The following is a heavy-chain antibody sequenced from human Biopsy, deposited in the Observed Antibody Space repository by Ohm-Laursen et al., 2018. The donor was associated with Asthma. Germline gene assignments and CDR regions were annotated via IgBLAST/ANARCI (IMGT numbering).Heavy chain of an antibody. CDR1: GFSFSDYY. D-gene: IGHD3-22*01. J-gene: IGHJ4*02. CDR3: ARGDSSNWSHYYFDY. V-gene: IGHV3-11*01. Sequence: SLGLSCAASGFSFSDYYMTWMRQAPGKGLEWVSSISSSGSTTYPAESVKGRFTISRDNAQKSLFLQMHSLRAEDTAVYYCARGDSSNWSHYYFDYWGQGTLVTVSS. CDR2: ISSSGSTT.